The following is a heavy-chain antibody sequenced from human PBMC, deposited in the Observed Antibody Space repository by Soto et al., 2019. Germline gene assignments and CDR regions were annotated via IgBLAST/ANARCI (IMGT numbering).Heavy chain of an antibody. CDR3: AKVRHNYDSSGYSPHFDY. Sequence: GGSLRLSCAASGFTFSSYAMSWVRQAPGKGLEWVSAISGSGGSTYYADSVKGRFTISRDNSKNTLYLQMNSLRAEDTAVYYCAKVRHNYDSSGYSPHFDYWGQGTLVTVSS. CDR1: GFTFSSYA. CDR2: ISGSGGST. V-gene: IGHV3-23*01. D-gene: IGHD3-22*01. J-gene: IGHJ4*02.